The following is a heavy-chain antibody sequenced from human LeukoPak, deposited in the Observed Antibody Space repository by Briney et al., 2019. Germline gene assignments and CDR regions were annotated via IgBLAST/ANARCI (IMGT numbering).Heavy chain of an antibody. J-gene: IGHJ4*02. V-gene: IGHV3-30*02. D-gene: IGHD4-17*01. CDR3: ARLTVTELDF. CDR2: IRYDGSDK. Sequence: GGSLRLSCTVSGFTVSSNSMSWVRQAPGKGLEWVAFIRYDGSDKYYADSVKGRFTISRDNFKNMLYLQMNSLRAEDTALYYCARLTVTELDFWGQGTLVTVSS. CDR1: GFTVSSNS.